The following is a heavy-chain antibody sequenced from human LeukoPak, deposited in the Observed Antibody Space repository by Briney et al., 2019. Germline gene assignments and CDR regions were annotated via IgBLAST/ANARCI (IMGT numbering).Heavy chain of an antibody. Sequence: GRSLRLSCAASGFTFSSYAMHWVRQAPGKGLEWVAVISSDGVNKYSADSVKGRFTISRDNSKNTLYLQMNSLRAEDTAVYYCAKGQNYYDGSGYYSTDYWGQGTPVTVSS. CDR2: ISSDGVNK. J-gene: IGHJ4*02. V-gene: IGHV3-30*04. CDR3: AKGQNYYDGSGYYSTDY. CDR1: GFTFSSYA. D-gene: IGHD3-22*01.